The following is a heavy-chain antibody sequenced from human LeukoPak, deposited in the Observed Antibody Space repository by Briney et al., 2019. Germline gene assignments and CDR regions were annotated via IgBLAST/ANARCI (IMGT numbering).Heavy chain of an antibody. CDR3: ATHSVGVLPIATFDY. CDR2: IKQDGSDK. D-gene: IGHD2/OR15-2a*01. CDR1: GFTFSNYW. V-gene: IGHV3-7*01. Sequence: GGSLRLSCAVSGFTFSNYWMAWVRQAPGKGLEWVANIKQDGSDKYYVDSVKGRFTISRDNAKNSLYLQMNSLRGEDTAVYYCATHSVGVLPIATFDYWGQGTLVTVSS. J-gene: IGHJ4*02.